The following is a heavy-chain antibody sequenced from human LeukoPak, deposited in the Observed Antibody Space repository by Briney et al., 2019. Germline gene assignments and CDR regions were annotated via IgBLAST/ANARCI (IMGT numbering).Heavy chain of an antibody. Sequence: GGSLRLSCTASGFTFSSYSMNWVRQAPGKGLEWVSSISSSSSYIYYADSVKGRFTISRDNAKNSLYLQMNSLRAEDTALYYCAKAGGTMKPEAFDYWGQGTLVTVSS. J-gene: IGHJ4*02. D-gene: IGHD3-22*01. V-gene: IGHV3-21*04. CDR1: GFTFSSYS. CDR3: AKAGGTMKPEAFDY. CDR2: ISSSSSYI.